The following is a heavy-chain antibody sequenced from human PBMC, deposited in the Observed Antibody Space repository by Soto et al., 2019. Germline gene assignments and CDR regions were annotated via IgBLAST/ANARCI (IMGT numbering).Heavy chain of an antibody. CDR3: ASQRYDFWSGSPRGWFDP. Sequence: SETLSLTCTVPGGSISSYYWSWIRQPPGKGLEWIGYIYYSGSTNYNPSLKSRVTISVDTSKNQFSLKLSSVTAADTAVYYCASQRYDFWSGSPRGWFDPWGQGALVTVSS. CDR1: GGSISSYY. D-gene: IGHD3-3*01. J-gene: IGHJ5*02. CDR2: IYYSGST. V-gene: IGHV4-59*01.